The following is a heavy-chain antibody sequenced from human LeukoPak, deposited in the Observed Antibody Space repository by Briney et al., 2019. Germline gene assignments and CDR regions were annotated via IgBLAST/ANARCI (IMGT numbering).Heavy chain of an antibody. CDR1: GYTFTGYY. CDR3: ARGWATVSGMDV. J-gene: IGHJ6*02. D-gene: IGHD4-17*01. V-gene: IGHV1-2*04. Sequence: ASVKVSCKASGYTFTGYYMHWVRQAPGQGLEWMGWINPNSGGTNYAQKYQGWVTMTRDTSISTAYMELSRLRSDDTAVYYCARGWATVSGMDVWGQGTTVTVSS. CDR2: INPNSGGT.